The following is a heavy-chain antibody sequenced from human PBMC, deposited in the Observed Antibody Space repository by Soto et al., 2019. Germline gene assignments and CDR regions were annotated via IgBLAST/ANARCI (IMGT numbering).Heavy chain of an antibody. V-gene: IGHV3-30*18. CDR3: AKDVYSRYDQRGDYYGMDV. CDR1: GFTFSNFG. J-gene: IGHJ6*02. CDR2: ISYDGSNR. D-gene: IGHD5-12*01. Sequence: QVQLVESGGGVVQPGRSLRLSCAASGFTFSNFGIHWVRQAPGQGLEWVAVISYDGSNRYYGDSVKGRFTISRDNSKNTLYLQMNSLRAEDTAVYYCAKDVYSRYDQRGDYYGMDVWGQGTTVTVSS.